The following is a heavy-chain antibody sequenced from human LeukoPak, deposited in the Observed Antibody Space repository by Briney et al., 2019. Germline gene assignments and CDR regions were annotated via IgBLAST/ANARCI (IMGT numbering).Heavy chain of an antibody. CDR3: ARDPYYGSGKYYHGMDL. CDR2: MWYDGSNE. D-gene: IGHD3-10*01. J-gene: IGHJ6*02. Sequence: PGRSLRLSCAASGFTFSNYGMHWVRQAPGKGLEWVAVMWYDGSNEYSGDSVKGRFTISRDKSKNTLYLQMNSLRAEDTAVYYCARDPYYGSGKYYHGMDLWSRGTTVTVSS. CDR1: GFTFSNYG. V-gene: IGHV3-33*01.